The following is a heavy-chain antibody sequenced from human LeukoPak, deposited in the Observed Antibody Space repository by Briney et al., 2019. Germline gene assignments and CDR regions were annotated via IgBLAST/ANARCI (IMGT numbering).Heavy chain of an antibody. J-gene: IGHJ4*02. V-gene: IGHV1-8*01. Sequence: GASVKVSCKASGYTFSSYDINWVRQAAGQGPDWMGWMNPNSGNTAYAQNFQGRVIMTRNTPISTAYMELSSLRFEDTAVFYCAIRTSRGVSGSSYFDSWGQGTLVTVSS. CDR3: AIRTSRGVSGSSYFDS. D-gene: IGHD3-10*01. CDR1: GYTFSSYD. CDR2: MNPNSGNT.